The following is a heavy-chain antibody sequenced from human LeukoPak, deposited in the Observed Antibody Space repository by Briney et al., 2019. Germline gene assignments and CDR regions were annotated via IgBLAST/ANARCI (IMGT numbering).Heavy chain of an antibody. Sequence: GGSLRLSCAASGFTFSNYGMHWVRQAPGKGLEWVAFIRYDGSNKYYADSVKGRFTISRDNSKNTLYLQMNSLGAEDTAVYYCAKEGVRIAAAGLDYWGQGTLVTVSS. CDR2: IRYDGSNK. D-gene: IGHD6-13*01. CDR3: AKEGVRIAAAGLDY. CDR1: GFTFSNYG. V-gene: IGHV3-30*02. J-gene: IGHJ4*02.